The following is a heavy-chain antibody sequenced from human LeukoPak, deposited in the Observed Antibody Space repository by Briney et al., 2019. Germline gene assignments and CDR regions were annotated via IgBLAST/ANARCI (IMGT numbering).Heavy chain of an antibody. D-gene: IGHD6-19*01. CDR2: ITTSSTYI. J-gene: IGHJ4*02. Sequence: GGSLRLSCAASGFTFSSYSMSWVRQAPGKGLEWVSSITTSSTYISYADSVKGRFTISRDNAKNSLYLQMNSLRAEDTAVYYCARERTSGWDAFDFWGQGTLVTVSS. CDR3: ARERTSGWDAFDF. V-gene: IGHV3-21*01. CDR1: GFTFSSYS.